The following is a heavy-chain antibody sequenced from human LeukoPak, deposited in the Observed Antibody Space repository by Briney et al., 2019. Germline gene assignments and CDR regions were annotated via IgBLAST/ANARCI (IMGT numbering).Heavy chain of an antibody. D-gene: IGHD2-15*01. CDR1: GYTFTGYY. CDR2: INPNSGGT. J-gene: IGHJ3*02. V-gene: IGHV1-2*04. Sequence: ASVKVSCKASGYTFTGYYMHWVRQAPGQGLEWMGWINPNSGGTNYAQKFQGWVTMTRDTSISTAYMELSRLRSDDTAVYYCARGGVVVVVAATEDRAFDIWGQGTMVTVSS. CDR3: ARGGVVVVVAATEDRAFDI.